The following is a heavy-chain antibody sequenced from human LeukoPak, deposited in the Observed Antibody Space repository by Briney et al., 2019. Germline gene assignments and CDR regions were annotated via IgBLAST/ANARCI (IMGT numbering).Heavy chain of an antibody. CDR2: IGKNQ. J-gene: IGHJ4*02. CDR1: RFSLGNFV. V-gene: IGHV3-23*01. D-gene: IGHD5-18*01. CDR3: AKIHTNSYGPFDY. Sequence: GESLRLSCAPSRFSLGNFVMSWVRQAPGKGLEWVATIGKNQYYADSVKGRFTISRDNSKNTLYLQMNSLRAEDTAVYYCAKIHTNSYGPFDYWGQGTLVTVSS.